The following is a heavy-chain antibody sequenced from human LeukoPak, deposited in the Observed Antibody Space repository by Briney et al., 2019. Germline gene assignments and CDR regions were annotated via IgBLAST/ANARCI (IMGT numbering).Heavy chain of an antibody. CDR3: ARTSGWYNYFDP. CDR1: GDSIGSDNSY. CDR2: IYASGTT. D-gene: IGHD6-19*01. V-gene: IGHV4-61*02. Sequence: SETLSLTCNVSGDSIGSDNSYWSWIWQPAGNRLEWIGRIYASGTTNYNPSLSSRVTISIDTSKDQFSLTLTSVTAADTAVYYCARTSGWYNYFDPWGRGTLVTVPS. J-gene: IGHJ5*02.